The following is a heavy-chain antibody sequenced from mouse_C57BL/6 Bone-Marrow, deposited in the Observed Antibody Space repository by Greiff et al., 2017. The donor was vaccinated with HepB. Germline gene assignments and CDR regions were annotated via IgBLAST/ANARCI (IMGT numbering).Heavy chain of an antibody. Sequence: VQLQQSGAELVKPGASVKMSCKASGYTFTSYWITWVKQRPGQGLEWIGDIYPGSGSTNYNEKFKSKATLTVDTPSSTAYMQLSSLTSEDSAVYYCASGRYFDDWGQGTTLTVSS. CDR3: ASGRYFDD. J-gene: IGHJ2*01. CDR2: IYPGSGST. CDR1: GYTFTSYW. V-gene: IGHV1-55*01.